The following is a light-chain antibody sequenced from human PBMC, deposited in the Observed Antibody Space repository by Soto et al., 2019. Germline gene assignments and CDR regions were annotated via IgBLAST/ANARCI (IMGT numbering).Light chain of an antibody. J-gene: IGLJ3*02. CDR2: DVS. CDR1: SSDVGAYNY. CDR3: CSYAGTYSWV. V-gene: IGLV2-11*01. Sequence: QSVLTQPRSVSGSPGQSVTISCTGSSSDVGAYNYVSWYQHHPGKAPKVMIFDVSERPSGVPDRFSGSKSGNTASLTISGLQVEDEGDYYCCSYAGTYSWVFGGGTKLTVL.